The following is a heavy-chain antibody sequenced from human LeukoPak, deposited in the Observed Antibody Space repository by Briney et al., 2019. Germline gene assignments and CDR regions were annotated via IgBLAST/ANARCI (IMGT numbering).Heavy chain of an antibody. CDR1: GVSISSYY. J-gene: IGHJ4*02. CDR2: FYYSGST. V-gene: IGHV4-59*01. D-gene: IGHD5-24*01. CDR3: ARAGGGYNLDY. Sequence: SETLSLTCTVSGVSISSYYWNWLRRPPGKGLEWVGYFYYSGSTNYHPSLKSRVTISVDTSKNQFSLRLSSVTAADTAVYYCARAGGGYNLDYWGQGTLVTVSS.